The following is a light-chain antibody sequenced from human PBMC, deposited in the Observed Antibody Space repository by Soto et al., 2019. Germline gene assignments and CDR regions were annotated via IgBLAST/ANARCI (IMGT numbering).Light chain of an antibody. CDR2: GAS. J-gene: IGKJ5*01. Sequence: EIVMTQSPPPLPLPQGEKATPSARAIQVFAANLAWYQQKPAQPPRLLIYGASTRATGLPARFSGSGSGTEFTLTISSLQSEDFAVFYCQQYNNWPPITFGQGTRLEIK. V-gene: IGKV3-15*01. CDR3: QQYNNWPPIT. CDR1: QVFAAN.